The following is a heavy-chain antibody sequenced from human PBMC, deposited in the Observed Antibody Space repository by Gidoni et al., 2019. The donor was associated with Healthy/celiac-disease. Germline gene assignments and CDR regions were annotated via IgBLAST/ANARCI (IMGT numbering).Heavy chain of an antibody. V-gene: IGHV4-61*02. CDR2: IYTSGST. CDR1: GGSITSGRYH. Sequence: QFQLHESRPRLLHPSQTLSLTFTVPGGSITSGRYHWRWIRPPAGKGLEWIGSIYTSGSTNYNPSLKSRDTISVDTSKNQFALKLSSVTAADTAVYYWASGTTVVTHWGQGTLVTVSS. D-gene: IGHD2-21*02. CDR3: ASGTTVVTH. J-gene: IGHJ4*02.